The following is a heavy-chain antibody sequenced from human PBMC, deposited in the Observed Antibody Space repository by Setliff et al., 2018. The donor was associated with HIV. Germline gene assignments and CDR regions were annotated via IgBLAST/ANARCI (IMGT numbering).Heavy chain of an antibody. CDR2: IYYRGST. CDR3: ARGRYRSRWYASDHYYIDV. CDR1: GGSISSSSYY. Sequence: SETLSLTCTVSGGSISSSSYYWGWIRQPPGKGLQWIGSIYYRGSTHYNPSLKSRVTISVDTSKNQFSLKLRSVTAADTALYYCARGRYRSRWYASDHYYIDVWGKVTTVTVSS. V-gene: IGHV4-39*01. D-gene: IGHD6-13*01. J-gene: IGHJ6*03.